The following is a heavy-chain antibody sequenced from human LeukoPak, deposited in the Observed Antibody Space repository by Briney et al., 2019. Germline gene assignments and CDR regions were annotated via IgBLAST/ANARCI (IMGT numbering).Heavy chain of an antibody. CDR3: ARDRRSGSYWGNAFDI. CDR2: INWNGGST. D-gene: IGHD1-26*01. J-gene: IGHJ3*02. V-gene: IGHV3-20*04. Sequence: GGSLRLSCAASGFTFDDYGMSWVRQAPGKGLEWVSGINWNGGSTGYADSVKGRFTISRDNAKNSLYLQMNSLRAEDTAVYYCARDRRSGSYWGNAFDIWGQGTMVTVSS. CDR1: GFTFDDYG.